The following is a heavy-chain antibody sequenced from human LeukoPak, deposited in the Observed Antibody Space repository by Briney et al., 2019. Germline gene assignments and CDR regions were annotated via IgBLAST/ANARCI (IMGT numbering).Heavy chain of an antibody. CDR1: GGSISSYY. V-gene: IGHV2-70*11. D-gene: IGHD5-24*01. Sequence: TLSLTCTVSGGSISSYYWSWIRQPPGKALEWLARIDWDDDKYYIRSLKTRLTISKDTSKNQVVLTMTDMDPVDTATYYCARHVEMATINAFDYWGQGTLVTVSS. J-gene: IGHJ4*02. CDR2: IDWDDDK. CDR3: ARHVEMATINAFDY.